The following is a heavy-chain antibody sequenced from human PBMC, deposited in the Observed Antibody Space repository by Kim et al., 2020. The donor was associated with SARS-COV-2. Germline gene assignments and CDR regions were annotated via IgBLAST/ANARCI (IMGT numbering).Heavy chain of an antibody. J-gene: IGHJ6*02. CDR3: YGSGSYSGMDV. V-gene: IGHV4-39*01. D-gene: IGHD3-10*01. Sequence: YYNPSLKSRVTISVDTSKNQFSLKLSSVTAADTAVYFFYGSGSYSGMDVWGQGTTVTVSS.